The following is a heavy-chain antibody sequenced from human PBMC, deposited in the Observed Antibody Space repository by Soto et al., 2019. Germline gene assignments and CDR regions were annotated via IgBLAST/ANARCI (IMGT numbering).Heavy chain of an antibody. V-gene: IGHV3-23*01. CDR2: ISGSAGIT. Sequence: EVQLLESGGGLVQPGGSLRLSCKASGFTFSSYAMRWVRQPPGKGLEWVSSISGSAGITYYADSVKGRFTISRDDSKNILHRQMNSLRAEDTAVYYCAKSTGGNSEYFQHWGQGTLVTVSS. D-gene: IGHD3-16*01. CDR1: GFTFSSYA. CDR3: AKSTGGNSEYFQH. J-gene: IGHJ1*01.